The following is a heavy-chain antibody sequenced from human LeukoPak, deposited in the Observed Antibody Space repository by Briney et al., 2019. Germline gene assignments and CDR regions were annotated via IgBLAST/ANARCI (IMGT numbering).Heavy chain of an antibody. Sequence: GRSLRLSCAASGFTLSGHWMNWVRQVPGKGLEWVASINQGATAKNYVDSAQGRFLISRDNAKNSLSLQMNSLRAEDTAMYYCARLLGEATIYDLWGQGTPVTVSS. D-gene: IGHD3-16*01. CDR3: ARLLGEATIYDL. CDR1: GFTLSGHW. V-gene: IGHV3-7*01. J-gene: IGHJ5*02. CDR2: INQGATAK.